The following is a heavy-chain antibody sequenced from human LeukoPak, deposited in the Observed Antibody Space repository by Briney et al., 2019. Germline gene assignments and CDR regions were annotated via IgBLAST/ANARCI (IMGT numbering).Heavy chain of an antibody. J-gene: IGHJ4*02. Sequence: PPETLSLTCTVSGGSISSYYWSWIRQPPGKGLEWIGYIYHSGSTNYNPSLKSRVTISVDTSKTQFSLNLTSVTAADTAMYYCARHWVEMTTPYSFDCWGQGTLVTVSS. V-gene: IGHV4-59*08. D-gene: IGHD5-24*01. CDR3: ARHWVEMTTPYSFDC. CDR2: IYHSGST. CDR1: GGSISSYY.